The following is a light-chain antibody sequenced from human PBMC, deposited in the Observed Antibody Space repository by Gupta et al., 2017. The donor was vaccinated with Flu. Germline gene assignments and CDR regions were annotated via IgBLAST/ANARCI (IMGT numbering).Light chain of an antibody. CDR3: QQYRESPRT. CDR1: QSVSSTF. V-gene: IGKV3-20*01. CDR2: GAS. Sequence: EIVLTQSPGTLSSTPGERATLSCRASQSVSSTFLAWYQQKPGQAPRLLIYGASSRATGIPDRFSGSGSGTDFTLTISRLEPEDFAVYYCQQYRESPRTFGQGTRVEI. J-gene: IGKJ1*01.